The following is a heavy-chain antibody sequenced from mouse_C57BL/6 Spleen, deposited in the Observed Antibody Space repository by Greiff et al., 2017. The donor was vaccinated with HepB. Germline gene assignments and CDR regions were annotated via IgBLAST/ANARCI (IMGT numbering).Heavy chain of an antibody. CDR2: IHPNSGST. CDR1: GYTFTSYW. V-gene: IGHV1-64*01. J-gene: IGHJ3*01. D-gene: IGHD2-2*01. CDR3: ARSVTTGGWAY. Sequence: QVQLKQPGAELVKPGASVKLSCKASGYTFTSYWMHWVKQRPGQGLEWIGMIHPNSGSTNYNEKFKSKATLTVDKSSSTAYMQLSSLTSEDSAVYYCARSVTTGGWAYWGQGTLVTVSA.